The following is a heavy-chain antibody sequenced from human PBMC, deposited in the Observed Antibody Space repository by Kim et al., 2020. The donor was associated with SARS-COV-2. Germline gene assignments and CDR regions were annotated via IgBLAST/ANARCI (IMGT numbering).Heavy chain of an antibody. CDR1: GGSISSYY. J-gene: IGHJ5*02. V-gene: IGHV4-59*01. CDR2: IYYSGST. D-gene: IGHD3-10*01. CDR3: ASVGLRTMVRGVPSWVDP. Sequence: SETLSLTCTVSGGSISSYYWSWIRQPPGKGLEWIGYIYYSGSTNYNPSLKSRVTISVDTSKNQFSLKLSSVTAADTGVYYWASVGLRTMVRGVPSWVDP.